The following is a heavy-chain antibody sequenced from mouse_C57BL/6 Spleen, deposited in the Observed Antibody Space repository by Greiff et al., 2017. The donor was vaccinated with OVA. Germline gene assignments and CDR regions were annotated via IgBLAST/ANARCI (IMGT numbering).Heavy chain of an antibody. V-gene: IGHV1-15*01. Sequence: QVQLKQSGAELVRPGASVTLSCKASGYTFTDYEMHWVKQTPVHGLEWIGAIDPETGGTAYNQKFKGKAILTADKSSSTAYMELRSLTSEDSAVYYCTRIWAYWYFDVWGTGTTVTVSS. J-gene: IGHJ1*03. CDR1: GYTFTDYE. CDR2: IDPETGGT. D-gene: IGHD3-1*01. CDR3: TRIWAYWYFDV.